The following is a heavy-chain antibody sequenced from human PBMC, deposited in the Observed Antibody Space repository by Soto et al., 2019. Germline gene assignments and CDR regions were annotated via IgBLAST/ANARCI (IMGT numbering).Heavy chain of an antibody. CDR3: ARDRGGSFPHYYYYGMDV. CDR2: ISYDGSNK. V-gene: IGHV3-30-3*01. CDR1: GFTFSSYA. Sequence: PGGSLRLSCAASGFTFSSYAMHWVHQAPGKGLEWVAVISYDGSNKYYADSVKGRFTISRDNSKNTLYLQMNSLRAEDTAVYYCARDRGGSFPHYYYYGMDVWGQGTTVTVSS. D-gene: IGHD1-26*01. J-gene: IGHJ6*02.